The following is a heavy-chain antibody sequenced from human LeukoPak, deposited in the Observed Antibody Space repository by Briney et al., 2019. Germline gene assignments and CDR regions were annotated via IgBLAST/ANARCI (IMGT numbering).Heavy chain of an antibody. CDR2: IYPGDSET. CDR1: GYSFTSYW. Sequence: GESLKISCKGSGYSFTSYWIAWVRQMPGKGLEWMGIIYPGDSETTYSPSFQAQVAVSVDKSSSTAYLQWSSLKASDTAIYYCARKRDSARTTDSWYLDLWGRGTLVTVSS. D-gene: IGHD1-1*01. J-gene: IGHJ2*01. CDR3: ARKRDSARTTDSWYLDL. V-gene: IGHV5-51*01.